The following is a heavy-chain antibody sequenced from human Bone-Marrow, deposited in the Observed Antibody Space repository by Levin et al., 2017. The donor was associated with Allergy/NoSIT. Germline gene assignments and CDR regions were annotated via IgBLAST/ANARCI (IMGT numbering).Heavy chain of an antibody. J-gene: IGHJ5*01. D-gene: IGHD6-19*01. CDR2: ISGSGSST. CDR1: GFTFSTSG. V-gene: IGHV3-23*01. Sequence: HPGGSLRLSCAASGFTFSTSGMSWVRQAPGKGLEWVSNISGSGSSTYYAESVKGRFTISRDNSKNTFYLQMNSLRAEDTALYFCTKGGWLTQTDSWGQGTLVSVSS. CDR3: TKGGWLTQTDS.